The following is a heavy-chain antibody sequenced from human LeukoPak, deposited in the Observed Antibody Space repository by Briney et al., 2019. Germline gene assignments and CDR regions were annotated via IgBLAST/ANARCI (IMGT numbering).Heavy chain of an antibody. D-gene: IGHD2-15*01. CDR3: ASEEVVAARRDY. CDR2: ISNDGSSQ. CDR1: GFTFSSYG. V-gene: IGHV3-30*03. J-gene: IGHJ4*02. Sequence: GGSLRLSCAASGFTFSSYGMHWVRQAPGKGLEWVAVISNDGSSQYYADSVKGRFTISRDNSKNTLYLQMNSLRPEDTAVYYCASEEVVAARRDYWGQGTLVTVSS.